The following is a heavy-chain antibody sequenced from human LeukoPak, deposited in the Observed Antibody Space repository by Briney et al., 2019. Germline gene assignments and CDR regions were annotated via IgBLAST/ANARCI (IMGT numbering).Heavy chain of an antibody. CDR1: GGSISSYY. J-gene: IGHJ4*02. CDR3: AREVTGYSSSWPRFDY. CDR2: NYSSGST. D-gene: IGHD6-13*01. Sequence: SESLSLTCTVSGGSISSYYWSWVRQRAGKGLEWSGRNYSSGSTNYNPSLKSRVTMSLDTSKNQFSLKLSSVTAADTAVYYCAREVTGYSSSWPRFDYWGQGTLVTVPS. V-gene: IGHV4-4*07.